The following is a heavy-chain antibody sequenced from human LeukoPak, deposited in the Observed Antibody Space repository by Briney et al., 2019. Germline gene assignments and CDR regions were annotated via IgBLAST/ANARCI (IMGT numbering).Heavy chain of an antibody. CDR3: ARDLGGWFDP. J-gene: IGHJ5*02. Sequence: GGSLRLSCAASGFTFSISSMNWVRQAPGKGLEWVSSISSSSSYIYYADSVKGRFTISRDNAKNSLYLQMNSLRAEDTAVYYCARDLGGWFDPWGQGTLVTVSS. CDR2: ISSSSSYI. V-gene: IGHV3-21*01. CDR1: GFTFSISS.